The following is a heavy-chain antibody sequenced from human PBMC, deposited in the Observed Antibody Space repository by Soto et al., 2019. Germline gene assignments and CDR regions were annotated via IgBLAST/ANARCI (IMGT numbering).Heavy chain of an antibody. J-gene: IGHJ4*02. CDR3: ARYPRPGIAAAGTFDY. CDR1: GYTFTSYG. V-gene: IGHV1-18*04. D-gene: IGHD6-13*01. CDR2: ISAYNGNT. Sequence: ASVKVSCKASGYTFTSYGISWVRQAPGQGLEWMGWISAYNGNTNYAQKLQGRVTMTTDTSTSTAYMELRSLRSDDTAVYYCARYPRPGIAAAGTFDYRGQGTLVTVSS.